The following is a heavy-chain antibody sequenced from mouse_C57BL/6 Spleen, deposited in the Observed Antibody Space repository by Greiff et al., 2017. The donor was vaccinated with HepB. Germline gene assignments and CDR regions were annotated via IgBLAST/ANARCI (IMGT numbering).Heavy chain of an antibody. D-gene: IGHD3-3*01. Sequence: QVQLQQPGAELVKPGASVKLSCKASGYTFTSYWMQWVKQRPGQGLEWIGEIDPSDSYTKYNKKFKGKATLTVNPSSNPAYMPLSSLTSEDSAVYYCARKGDGAFYFDYWGQGTTLTVSS. CDR2: IDPSDSYT. CDR3: ARKGDGAFYFDY. V-gene: IGHV1-50*01. CDR1: GYTFTSYW. J-gene: IGHJ2*01.